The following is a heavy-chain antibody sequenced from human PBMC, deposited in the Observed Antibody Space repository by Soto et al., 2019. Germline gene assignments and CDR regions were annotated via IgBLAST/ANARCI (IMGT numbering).Heavy chain of an antibody. V-gene: IGHV4-61*01. CDR3: ARTRLNHFDY. CDR2: IYYSGST. Sequence: QVQLQEWGPGLVKPSETLSLTCTVSGGSVSSGSYYWSWIRQPPGKGLEWIGYIYYSGSTNYNPSLKSRVTISVDTSKNQFSLKLSSVTAADTAVYYCARTRLNHFDYWGQGTLVIVSS. J-gene: IGHJ4*02. D-gene: IGHD2-2*01. CDR1: GGSVSSGSYY.